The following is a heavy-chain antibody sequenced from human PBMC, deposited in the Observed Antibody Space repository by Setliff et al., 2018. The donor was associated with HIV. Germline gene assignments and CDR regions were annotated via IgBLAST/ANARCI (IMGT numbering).Heavy chain of an antibody. CDR1: GDSLRGGDYY. Sequence: PSETLSLTCSVSGDSLRGGDYYYNWIRQSPEKGLEWIGYVSHTGYTYYKPSLKSRVDMSLDISKNQFSLNVSFVTAADTAVYYCARDKGRPHYYDDTGSYRSDALDIWGQGTMVTVSS. J-gene: IGHJ3*02. D-gene: IGHD3-22*01. V-gene: IGHV4-30-4*08. CDR3: ARDKGRPHYYDDTGSYRSDALDI. CDR2: VSHTGYT.